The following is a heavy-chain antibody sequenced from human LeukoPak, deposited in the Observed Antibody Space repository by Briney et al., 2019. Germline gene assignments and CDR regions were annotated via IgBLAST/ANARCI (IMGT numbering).Heavy chain of an antibody. J-gene: IGHJ4*02. Sequence: GGSLRLSCAASGFTFSSYSMNWVRQAPGKGLEWVSYISSSSTIYYADSVKGRFIISRDNAKNSLYLQMNSLRAEDTAVYYCARDPVYYDSSGFDYWGQGTLVTVSS. CDR1: GFTFSSYS. CDR2: ISSSSTI. D-gene: IGHD3-22*01. CDR3: ARDPVYYDSSGFDY. V-gene: IGHV3-48*01.